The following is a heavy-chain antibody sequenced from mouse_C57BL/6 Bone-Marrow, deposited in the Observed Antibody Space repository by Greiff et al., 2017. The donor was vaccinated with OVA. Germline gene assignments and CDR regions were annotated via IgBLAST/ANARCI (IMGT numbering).Heavy chain of an antibody. V-gene: IGHV5-6*02. CDR2: ISSGGSYT. D-gene: IGHD2-3*01. J-gene: IGHJ2*01. CDR1: GFTFSSYG. CDR3: ARFYDGYYGYFDY. Sequence: DVMLVESGGDLVKPGGSLKLSCAASGFTFSSYGMSWVRQTPDKRLEWVATISSGGSYTYYPDSVKGRFTISRDNAKNTLYLQMSSLKSEDTAMYYCARFYDGYYGYFDYWGQGTTLTVSS.